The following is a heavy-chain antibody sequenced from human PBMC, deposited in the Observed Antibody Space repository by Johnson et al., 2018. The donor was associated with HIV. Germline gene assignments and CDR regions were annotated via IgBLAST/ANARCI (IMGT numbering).Heavy chain of an antibody. CDR1: GFTFDEYA. CDR2: ISSSGSTI. V-gene: IGHV3-48*04. Sequence: EVQLVESGGGVVRPGGSLRLSCGASGFTFDEYAMSWVRQGPGKGLEWVSYISSSGSTIYYADSVKGRFSISRDNAKNSLYLQMNSLKAEDTAVYYCARRYSGSYCAFDIWGQGTMVTVSS. CDR3: ARRYSGSYCAFDI. J-gene: IGHJ3*02. D-gene: IGHD1-26*01.